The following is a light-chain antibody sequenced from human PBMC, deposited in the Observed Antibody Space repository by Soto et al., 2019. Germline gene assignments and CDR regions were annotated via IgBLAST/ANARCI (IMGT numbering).Light chain of an antibody. CDR2: DVS. CDR1: SSDVGAYNY. CDR3: ISYAGSSIWV. Sequence: QSVLTQPPSASGSPGQSVTISCTGTSSDVGAYNYVSWYQQHPGKAPKLMIYDVSKRPSGVPDRFSGSKSGNTASLTVSGLQAEDEADFYCISYAGSSIWVFGGGTEVTVL. J-gene: IGLJ3*02. V-gene: IGLV2-8*01.